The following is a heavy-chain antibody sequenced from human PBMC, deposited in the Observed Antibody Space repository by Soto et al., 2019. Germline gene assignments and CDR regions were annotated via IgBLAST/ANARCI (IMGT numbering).Heavy chain of an antibody. D-gene: IGHD3-16*02. CDR2: IHHSGTT. J-gene: IGHJ4*02. V-gene: IGHV4-39*01. CDR1: GFSISTTNYY. Sequence: SETLSLTCTVSGFSISTTNYYWGWILQPPGKGLEWIATIHHSGTTSYSPSLRSRVTISVDTSKNQFPLKLTSVTAADTAVYYCGRHSGYTDSSRFDFWGQGTLVTVSS. CDR3: GRHSGYTDSSRFDF.